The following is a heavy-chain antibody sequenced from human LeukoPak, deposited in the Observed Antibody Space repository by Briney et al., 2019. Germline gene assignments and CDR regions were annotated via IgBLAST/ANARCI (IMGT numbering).Heavy chain of an antibody. Sequence: PSETLSLTCSVSGGSIRSYYWSWIRQPAGKGLEWIGRIYTSGSTNYNPSLKSRVTMSVDTSKNQFSLKLSSVTAADTAVYYCARETLTPDYGDYGVPDAYDAFDIWGQGTMVTVSS. CDR3: ARETLTPDYGDYGVPDAYDAFDI. V-gene: IGHV4-4*07. CDR2: IYTSGST. D-gene: IGHD4-17*01. CDR1: GGSIRSYY. J-gene: IGHJ3*02.